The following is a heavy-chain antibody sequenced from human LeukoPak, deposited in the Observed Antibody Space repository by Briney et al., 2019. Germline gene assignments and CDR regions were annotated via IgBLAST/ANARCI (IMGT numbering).Heavy chain of an antibody. D-gene: IGHD1-1*01. CDR3: VKITSVTGGDC. V-gene: IGHV3-64D*09. CDR2: ISSNGGRL. Sequence: GGSLRLSCSASGFTFSAYAMYWVRQAPGKGPEFVSGISSNGGRLFYADSVKGRFTISRDNSKNTLYLQMSSLRAEDTAVYYCVKITSVTGGDCWGQGSRLTVSS. J-gene: IGHJ4*02. CDR1: GFTFSAYA.